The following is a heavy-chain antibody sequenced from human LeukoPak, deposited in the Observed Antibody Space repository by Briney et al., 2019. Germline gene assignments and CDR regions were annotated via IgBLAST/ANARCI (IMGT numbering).Heavy chain of an antibody. V-gene: IGHV3-11*01. CDR3: ARALAGFSFDP. J-gene: IGHJ5*02. CDR2: ISNSGTTI. D-gene: IGHD3-10*01. CDR1: GFTFSDYY. Sequence: GGSLRLSCAASGFTFSDYYMSWIRQAPGQGLERVSYISNSGTTIYYADSVKGRFTISRDNAKNSLYLQMNSLRAEDTAMYYCARALAGFSFDPWGQGTLVTVSS.